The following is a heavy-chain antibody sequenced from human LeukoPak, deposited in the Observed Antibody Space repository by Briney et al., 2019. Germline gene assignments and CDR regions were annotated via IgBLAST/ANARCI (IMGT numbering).Heavy chain of an antibody. D-gene: IGHD3-22*01. Sequence: PGGSLRLSCAASGFSFSTHSMTWVRLAPGKGLEWLSFISISGSSRNYADSVKGRFTISRDNAENSVYLQMNSLRTEDTAVYYCARGGIPHYSDNTGYFFGQFWGQGTRVTVSS. CDR3: ARGGIPHYSDNTGYFFGQF. CDR2: ISISGSSR. V-gene: IGHV3-48*04. J-gene: IGHJ4*02. CDR1: GFSFSTHS.